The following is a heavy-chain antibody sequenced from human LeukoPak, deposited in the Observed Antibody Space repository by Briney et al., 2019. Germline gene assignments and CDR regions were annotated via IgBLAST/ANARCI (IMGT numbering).Heavy chain of an antibody. CDR3: ARGHGYCSGGSCYPNY. Sequence: PSETLSLTCTVSGGSISSYYWSWIRQPPGKGLEWIGYIYYSGSTNYNPSLKSRVTISVDMSKNLFSLKLSSVTAADTAVYYCARGHGYCSGGSCYPNYWGQGTLVTVSS. D-gene: IGHD2-15*01. CDR1: GGSISSYY. CDR2: IYYSGST. J-gene: IGHJ4*02. V-gene: IGHV4-59*01.